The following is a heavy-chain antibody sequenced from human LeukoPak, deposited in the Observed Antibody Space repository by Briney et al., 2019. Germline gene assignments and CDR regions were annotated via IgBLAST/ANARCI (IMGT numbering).Heavy chain of an antibody. CDR1: GYTFTSYA. V-gene: IGHV1-69*04. CDR3: ARDGGSGSYYYFDY. CDR2: IIPILGIA. Sequence: ASVKVSCKASGYTFTSYAISWVRQAPGQGLEWMGRIIPILGIANYAQKFQGRVTITADKSTSTAYMELSSLRSEDTAVYYCARDGGSGSYYYFDYWGQGTLVTVSS. J-gene: IGHJ4*02. D-gene: IGHD1-26*01.